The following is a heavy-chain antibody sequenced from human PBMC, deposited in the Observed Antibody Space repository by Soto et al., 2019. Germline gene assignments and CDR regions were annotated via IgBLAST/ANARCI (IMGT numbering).Heavy chain of an antibody. Sequence: QITLKESGPTLVNPTQTLTLTCTFSGFSLSTSGVGVGWIRQPPGKALEWLALIYWDDDKRYSPSLKSRLTITKDTSKNQVVLTMTNMDPVDTATYYCAHARPGVVIATYYFDYWGQGTLVTVSS. D-gene: IGHD2-21*01. J-gene: IGHJ4*02. CDR2: IYWDDDK. CDR3: AHARPGVVIATYYFDY. V-gene: IGHV2-5*02. CDR1: GFSLSTSGVG.